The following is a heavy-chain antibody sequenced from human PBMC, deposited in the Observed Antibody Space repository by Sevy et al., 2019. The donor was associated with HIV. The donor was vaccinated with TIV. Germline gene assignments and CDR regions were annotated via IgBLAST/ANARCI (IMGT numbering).Heavy chain of an antibody. CDR3: ARGSDIVVVPAAIGNWFDP. D-gene: IGHD2-2*02. Sequence: ASVKVSCKASGGTFSSYAISWVRQAPGQGLEWMGGIIPIFGTANYAQKFQGRVTITADESTSKAYMDLSSLRFEDPAVYYCARGSDIVVVPAAIGNWFDPWGQGTLVTVSS. V-gene: IGHV1-69*13. CDR1: GGTFSSYA. CDR2: IIPIFGTA. J-gene: IGHJ5*02.